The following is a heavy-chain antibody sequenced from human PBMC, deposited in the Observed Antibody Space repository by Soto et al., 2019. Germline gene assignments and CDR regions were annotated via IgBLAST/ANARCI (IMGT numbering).Heavy chain of an antibody. CDR1: GFTFSRNT. CDR3: VKDEGIEAMDV. Sequence: PVGSLRLSCVTSGFTFSRNTMNWVRQAPGKGLEWVASITSSGSYVYYVDSVKGRFSASRDNAKNSLSLQMDSLRPDDTAIYFCVKDEGIEAMDVWGQGTTVTVSS. D-gene: IGHD3-3*02. CDR2: ITSSGSYV. V-gene: IGHV3-21*01. J-gene: IGHJ6*02.